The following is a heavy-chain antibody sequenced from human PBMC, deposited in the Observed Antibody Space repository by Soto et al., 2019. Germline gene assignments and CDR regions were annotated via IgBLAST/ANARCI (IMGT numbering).Heavy chain of an antibody. D-gene: IGHD3-9*01. CDR1: GVSIGTSGDY. J-gene: IGHJ4*02. CDR3: LDVFTGSTFGY. CDR2: VYRTGRV. V-gene: IGHV4-39*01. Sequence: SETLSLTYTVTGVSIGTSGDYWGWVRQPPKKGLEWIGSVYRTGRVYYNPSLYNPSLESRLRITVGPSKNQFSLKLGSVTASDSAVYYCLDVFTGSTFGYWGQGTLVTVSS.